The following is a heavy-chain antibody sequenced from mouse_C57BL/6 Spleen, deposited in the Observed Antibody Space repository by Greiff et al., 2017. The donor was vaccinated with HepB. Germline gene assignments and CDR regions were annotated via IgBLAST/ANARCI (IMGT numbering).Heavy chain of an antibody. Sequence: EVKLMESGAELVKPGASVKLSCTASGFNIKDYYMHWVKQRTEQGLEWIGRIDPEDGETKYAPKFQGKATITADTSSNTAYLQLSSLTSEDTAVYYCARPTVVAADYYAMDYWGQGTSVTVSS. J-gene: IGHJ4*01. CDR2: IDPEDGET. V-gene: IGHV14-2*01. CDR1: GFNIKDYY. D-gene: IGHD1-1*01. CDR3: ARPTVVAADYYAMDY.